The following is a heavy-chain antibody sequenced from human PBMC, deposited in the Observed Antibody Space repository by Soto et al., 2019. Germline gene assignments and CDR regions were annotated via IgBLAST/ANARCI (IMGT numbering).Heavy chain of an antibody. J-gene: IGHJ6*03. CDR3: AKQLRLTYYYYMDV. D-gene: IGHD1-7*01. Sequence: EVQLLESGGGLVQPGGSLRLSCAASGFTFSSYAMSWVRQAPGKGLEWVSAISGSGGSTYYADSVKGRFTISRDNSKNTLFLQMNGQIAEDTTVYYCAKQLRLTYYYYMDVWGKGTTVTFSS. CDR1: GFTFSSYA. CDR2: ISGSGGST. V-gene: IGHV3-23*01.